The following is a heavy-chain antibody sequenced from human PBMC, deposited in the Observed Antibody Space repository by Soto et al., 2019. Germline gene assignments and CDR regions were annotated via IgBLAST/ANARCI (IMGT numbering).Heavy chain of an antibody. Sequence: KVSCKASGYTFFTYDISWVRQAPGQGLEWMGWISTYSGDTKYAQKFQGRVTMTTDTSTTTAYLELRSLRSDDTAVYYCARHHGPTTSENWFDPWGQGTLVTVSS. CDR3: ARHHGPTTSENWFDP. D-gene: IGHD5-12*01. CDR2: ISTYSGDT. CDR1: GYTFFTYD. J-gene: IGHJ5*02. V-gene: IGHV1-18*01.